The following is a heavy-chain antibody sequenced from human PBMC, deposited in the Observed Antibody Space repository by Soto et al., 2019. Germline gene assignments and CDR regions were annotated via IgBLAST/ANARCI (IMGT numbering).Heavy chain of an antibody. CDR2: SYYRGST. CDR3: AAADGFGVVTPFFEY. D-gene: IGHD3-3*01. J-gene: IGHJ4*02. CDR1: GGSISSRSHY. Sequence: QLQLQESGPGLVKPSETLSLTCTVSGGSISSRSHYWGWIRQSPGKHLEWIGSSYYRGSTHYNPSLETRVTISVDTSKNQVFLQVFSVTAADTAVYYCAAADGFGVVTPFFEYWGQGILVTVSS. V-gene: IGHV4-39*01.